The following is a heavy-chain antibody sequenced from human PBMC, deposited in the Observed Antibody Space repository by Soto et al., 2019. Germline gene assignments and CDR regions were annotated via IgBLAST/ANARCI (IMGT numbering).Heavy chain of an antibody. D-gene: IGHD4-4*01. CDR1: GYTFRSCG. J-gene: IGHJ6*03. Sequence: GASVKVSCKAFGYTFRSCGISWVRQAPGQGLEWMGWISGYNGNTHYSQKFQGKVTMTTDTSTSTAYMELRNLRSDDTAVYYCAKADSNYAGRFSYYYMDVWGTGTMVTVSS. V-gene: IGHV1-18*01. CDR2: ISGYNGNT. CDR3: AKADSNYAGRFSYYYMDV.